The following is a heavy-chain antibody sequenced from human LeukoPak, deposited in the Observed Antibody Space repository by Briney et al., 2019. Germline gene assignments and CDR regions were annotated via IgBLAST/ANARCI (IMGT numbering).Heavy chain of an antibody. V-gene: IGHV3-33*01. CDR2: FWRDGSNK. Sequence: GGSLILSCAASGFTFSSYVMHWVRQAPGKGLGWVAVFWRDGSNKYYADSVKGRFTISRDNSKNPLYLLMDSLRAEDTAVYYCARVSRTSGLDAFDIWGQGTMVTVSS. J-gene: IGHJ3*02. CDR3: ARVSRTSGLDAFDI. CDR1: GFTFSSYV. D-gene: IGHD2-2*01.